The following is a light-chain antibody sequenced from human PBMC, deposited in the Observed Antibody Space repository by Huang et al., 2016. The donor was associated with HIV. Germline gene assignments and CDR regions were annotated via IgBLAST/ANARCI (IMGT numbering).Light chain of an antibody. CDR3: QQYHSYPPLT. CDR2: GAS. J-gene: IGKJ4*01. V-gene: IGKV1-8*01. CDR1: QSLGSS. Sequence: IRITQSPSSLFALTGDKITITCRASQSLGSSLAWYQQKPGQAPKLLIYGASSLENGVPSRFSGSGSGTNFSLTVNCLQSEDFATYYCQQYHSYPPLTFGGGTKVEI.